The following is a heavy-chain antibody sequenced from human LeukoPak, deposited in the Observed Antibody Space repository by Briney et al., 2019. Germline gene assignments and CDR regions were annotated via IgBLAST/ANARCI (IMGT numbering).Heavy chain of an antibody. V-gene: IGHV3-23*01. CDR1: GFTFSSYA. CDR3: AKGSSGYSYGLIDY. CDR2: ISGSGGST. J-gene: IGHJ4*02. Sequence: PGGSLRLSCAASGFTFSSYAMSWVRQAPGKGLEWASAISGSGGSTYYADSVKGRFTISRDNSKNTLYLQMNSLRAEDTAVYYCAKGSSGYSYGLIDYWGQGTPVTVSS. D-gene: IGHD5-18*01.